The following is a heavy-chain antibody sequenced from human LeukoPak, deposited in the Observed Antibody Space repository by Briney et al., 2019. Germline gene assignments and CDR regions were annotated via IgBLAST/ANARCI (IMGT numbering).Heavy chain of an antibody. J-gene: IGHJ4*02. Sequence: GGSLRLSCAVSGFTFNRYAMSWVRQAPGKGLEWVSAISGSGSSTYYADSVKGRFTISRDNSKNTLYLQMNSLRAEDTAVYYCAKSSTGYSSGWYGDYWGQGTLVTVSS. CDR1: GFTFNRYA. V-gene: IGHV3-23*01. D-gene: IGHD6-19*01. CDR3: AKSSTGYSSGWYGDY. CDR2: ISGSGSST.